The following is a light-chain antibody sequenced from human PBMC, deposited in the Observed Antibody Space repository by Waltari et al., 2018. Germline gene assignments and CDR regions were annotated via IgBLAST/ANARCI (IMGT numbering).Light chain of an antibody. J-gene: IGKJ2*01. Sequence: EIVMTQSPATLSVSPVERAILSCRASQSVTTNLAWYQQKPGPAPRLLIYGASTRATDIPARFSGSGSGTEFTLTISSLQSEDFAVYYCHQYNDGPPFNFGPGTKLEIK. V-gene: IGKV3-15*01. CDR2: GAS. CDR1: QSVTTN. CDR3: HQYNDGPPFN.